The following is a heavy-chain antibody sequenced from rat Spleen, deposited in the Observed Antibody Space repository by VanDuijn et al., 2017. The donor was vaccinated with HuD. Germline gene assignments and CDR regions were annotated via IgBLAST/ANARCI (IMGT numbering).Heavy chain of an antibody. D-gene: IGHD4-3*01. Sequence: EVQLVESGGGLVQPGRSLKLSCITSGFTFNYYWMTWIRQAPTKGLEWVATINYDGSSTFYRDSVRDRFTISRDNAKSILYLQMDSLQSEDTATYYCARHGRGERTYYYVLDAWGQGASVTVSS. CDR2: INYDGSST. V-gene: IGHV5-29*01. CDR1: GFTFNYYW. CDR3: ARHGRGERTYYYVLDA. J-gene: IGHJ4*01.